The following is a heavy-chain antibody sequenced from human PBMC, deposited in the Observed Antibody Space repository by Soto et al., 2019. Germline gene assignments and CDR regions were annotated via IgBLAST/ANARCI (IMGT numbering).Heavy chain of an antibody. CDR3: ARDRGIQLWGE. J-gene: IGHJ4*02. D-gene: IGHD5-18*01. CDR1: GGSISSGGYY. V-gene: IGHV4-31*03. Sequence: SETLSLTCTVSGGSISSGGYYWMWIRQHPGKGLEWIGYIYYSGSTYYNPSLKSRVTISVDTSKNQFSLKLSSVTAADTAVYYCARDRGIQLWGEWGQGTLVTVSS. CDR2: IYYSGST.